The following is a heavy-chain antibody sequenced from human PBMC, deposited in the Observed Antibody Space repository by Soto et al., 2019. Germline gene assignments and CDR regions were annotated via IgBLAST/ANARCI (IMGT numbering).Heavy chain of an antibody. J-gene: IGHJ5*02. CDR1: GGSVSSGSYY. D-gene: IGHD3-10*01. Sequence: XGTLSLTCTVSGGSVSSGSYYWSWIRQPPGKGLEWIGYIYYSGSTNYNPSLKSRVTISVDTSKNQFSLKLSSVTAADTAVYYCAREATMVRGVIGNWFDPWGQGTLVTVSS. V-gene: IGHV4-61*01. CDR3: AREATMVRGVIGNWFDP. CDR2: IYYSGST.